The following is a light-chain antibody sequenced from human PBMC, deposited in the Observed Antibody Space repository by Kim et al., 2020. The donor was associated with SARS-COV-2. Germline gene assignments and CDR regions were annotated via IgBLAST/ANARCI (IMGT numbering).Light chain of an antibody. CDR1: SSDVGGFNY. CDR2: DVT. CDR3: SSYTSSSTFG. Sequence: QSALTQPASVSGSPGQSITISCTGTSSDVGGFNYVAWYQHHPGKAPKLMIYDVTKRPSGVSNRFSGSKSGTTASLTISGLQAEDEADYYCSSYTSSSTFGFGTGTKVTVL. V-gene: IGLV2-14*03. J-gene: IGLJ1*01.